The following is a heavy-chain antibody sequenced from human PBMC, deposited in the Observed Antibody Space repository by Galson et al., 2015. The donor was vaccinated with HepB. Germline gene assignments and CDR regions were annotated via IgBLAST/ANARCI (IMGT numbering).Heavy chain of an antibody. J-gene: IGHJ6*02. Sequence: SCAGSGITFSNYWMSWVRPAPGKGLEWVANIKQDGSGEYYVDSVRARFTISGDNAKNSLYLQMNSLRAEDTAVYYCVRVGRWVRDWLDGMDVWGQGTTVTVSS. V-gene: IGHV3-7*03. CDR2: IKQDGSGE. CDR3: VRVGRWVRDWLDGMDV. D-gene: IGHD3-9*01. CDR1: GITFSNYW.